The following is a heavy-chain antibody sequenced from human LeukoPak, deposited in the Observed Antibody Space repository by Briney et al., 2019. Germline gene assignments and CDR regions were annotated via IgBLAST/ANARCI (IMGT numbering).Heavy chain of an antibody. CDR1: GYTFTGYY. J-gene: IGHJ6*03. V-gene: IGHV1-2*02. D-gene: IGHD6-6*01. Sequence: GASVKVSCKASGYTFTGYYMHWVRQAPGQGLEWMGWINPNSGGTNYAQKFQGRVTMTRDTSKNQFSLKLSSATAADTAVYYCARGPHVLAARPPTYYYYYYYMDVWGKGTTVTVSS. CDR2: INPNSGGT. CDR3: ARGPHVLAARPPTYYYYYYYMDV.